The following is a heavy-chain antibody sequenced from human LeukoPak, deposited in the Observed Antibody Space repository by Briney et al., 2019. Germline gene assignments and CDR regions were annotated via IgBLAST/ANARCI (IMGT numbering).Heavy chain of an antibody. CDR1: GFTFSSYA. J-gene: IGHJ4*02. D-gene: IGHD6-13*01. CDR3: ARDVGSSWAFDY. Sequence: GGSLRLSCAASGFTFSSYAMHWVRQAPGKGLEYVSAISSNGGSTYCANSVKGRFTISRDNSKNTLYLQMGSLRAEDMAVYYCARDVGSSWAFDYWGQGTLVTVSS. V-gene: IGHV3-64*01. CDR2: ISSNGGST.